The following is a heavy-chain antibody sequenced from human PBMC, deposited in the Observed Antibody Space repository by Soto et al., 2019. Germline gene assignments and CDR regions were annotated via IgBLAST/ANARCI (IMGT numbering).Heavy chain of an antibody. CDR1: GYSFTSDW. CDR2: IYPGDSDT. CDR3: ATGIQLWSHAFDI. D-gene: IGHD5-18*01. J-gene: IGHJ3*02. Sequence: PGESLKISCKGSGYSFTSDWIGWVRQMPGKGLEWMGIIYPGDSDTRYSPSFQGQVTISADKSISTAYLQWSSLKASDTAMYYCATGIQLWSHAFDIWGQGTMVTVSS. V-gene: IGHV5-51*01.